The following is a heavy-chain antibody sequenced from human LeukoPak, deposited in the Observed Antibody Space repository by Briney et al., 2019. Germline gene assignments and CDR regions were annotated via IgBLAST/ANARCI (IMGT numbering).Heavy chain of an antibody. D-gene: IGHD2-15*01. V-gene: IGHV3-7*01. Sequence: GGSLRISCTGSRFTFSNYWLSWVRQAPGKGLEWVANIKHDGSEKYYVDSVKGRFTISRDNAKNSLYLQMNSLRVEDTSVYYCVQGWRDSWGQGTLVTVSS. CDR2: IKHDGSEK. CDR1: RFTFSNYW. J-gene: IGHJ4*02. CDR3: VQGWRDS.